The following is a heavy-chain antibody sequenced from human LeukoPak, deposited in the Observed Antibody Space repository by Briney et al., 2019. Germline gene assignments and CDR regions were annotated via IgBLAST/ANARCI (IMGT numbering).Heavy chain of an antibody. CDR2: IGGSGGST. D-gene: IGHD3-3*01. CDR3: AKDPETSSITIFGVVITPYFDY. J-gene: IGHJ4*02. V-gene: IGHV3-23*01. CDR1: GFTFNSYA. Sequence: PGGSLRLSCAASGFTFNSYAMSWVRQAPGKGLEWVSAIGGSGGSTYYADSVKGRFTISRDNSKNTLYLQMNSLRAEDTAVYYCAKDPETSSITIFGVVITPYFDYWGQGTLVTVSS.